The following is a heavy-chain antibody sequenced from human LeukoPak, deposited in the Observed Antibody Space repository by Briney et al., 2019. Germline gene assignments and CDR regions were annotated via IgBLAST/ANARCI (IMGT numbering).Heavy chain of an antibody. J-gene: IGHJ3*02. V-gene: IGHV4-59*08. Sequence: GSLRLSCAASGFTFSNAWMSWVRQAPGKRLEWIGYIYYSGSTNYNPSLKSRVTISVDTSKNQFSLKLSSVTAADTAIYYCARPRQFGELWAFDIWGQGTMVTVSS. D-gene: IGHD3-10*01. CDR3: ARPRQFGELWAFDI. CDR1: GFTFSNAW. CDR2: IYYSGST.